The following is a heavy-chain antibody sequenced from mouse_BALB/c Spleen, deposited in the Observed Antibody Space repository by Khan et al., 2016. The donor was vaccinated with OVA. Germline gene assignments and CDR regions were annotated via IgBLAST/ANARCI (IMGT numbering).Heavy chain of an antibody. Sequence: VQLQQSGPDLVKPGASVKMSCKASGYSFTGYYMNWVKQSHGKSLECIGRINPNTGNINYNQKLKGKAILTVDTSSSTAYMELRSLTSEDSAVYYCARGYDFFAYWGQGTLVTVSA. CDR1: GYSFTGYY. CDR3: ARGYDFFAY. D-gene: IGHD2-2*01. CDR2: INPNTGNI. V-gene: IGHV1-26*01. J-gene: IGHJ3*01.